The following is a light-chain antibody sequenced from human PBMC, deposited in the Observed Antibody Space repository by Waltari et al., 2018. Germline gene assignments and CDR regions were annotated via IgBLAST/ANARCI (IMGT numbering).Light chain of an antibody. Sequence: QSALTQPASVSGSPGQSITISCTGSSSDVGAYTYVSWYQQHPGKAPKLMIYDVTNRPSGVSNRFSGSKSGNTASLTISGLQADDEADYYCCSYAGTSTFVVFGGGTKLTVL. CDR1: SSDVGAYTY. J-gene: IGLJ3*02. V-gene: IGLV2-23*02. CDR3: CSYAGTSTFVV. CDR2: DVT.